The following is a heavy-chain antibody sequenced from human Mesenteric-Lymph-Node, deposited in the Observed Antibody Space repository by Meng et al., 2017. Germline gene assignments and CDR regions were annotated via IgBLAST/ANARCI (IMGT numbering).Heavy chain of an antibody. CDR1: GGSFSGYY. Sequence: SETLSLTCAVYGGSFSGYYLSWIRQPPGKGLEWIGEINHSGSTNYNPSLKSRVTISVDTSKNQFSLKLSSVTAADTAVYYCARGTTYYYDSSGYYRGYYGMDVWGQGTTVTVSS. CDR2: INHSGST. J-gene: IGHJ6*02. V-gene: IGHV4-34*01. CDR3: ARGTTYYYDSSGYYRGYYGMDV. D-gene: IGHD3-22*01.